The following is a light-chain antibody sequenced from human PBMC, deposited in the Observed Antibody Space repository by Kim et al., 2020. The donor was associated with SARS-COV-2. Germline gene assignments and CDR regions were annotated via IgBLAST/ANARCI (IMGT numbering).Light chain of an antibody. CDR2: AAS. J-gene: IGKJ1*01. V-gene: IGKV3-20*01. CDR1: ERTGSNY. CDR3: QQYASTQWT. Sequence: SPGARTNRARQASERTGSNYLHCYQQKPSQPPRHHIYAASSRATDMPDRYSGSGSGSDCTLTISRLAAEDFVGYYFQQYASTQWTFGQGTKVDNK.